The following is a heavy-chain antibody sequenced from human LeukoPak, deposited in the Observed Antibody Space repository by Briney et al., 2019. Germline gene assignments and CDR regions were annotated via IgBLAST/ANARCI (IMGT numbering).Heavy chain of an antibody. J-gene: IGHJ4*02. CDR2: ISGSGGST. D-gene: IGHD3-16*01. Sequence: GGSLRLSCAASGFTFSSYAMSWVRQAPGKGLEWVSSISGSGGSTYYADSVKGRFTISRDNSRNTLFLQMNSLKADDTAVYYCAKGGGGVLASWGQGTLVTVSS. V-gene: IGHV3-23*01. CDR1: GFTFSSYA. CDR3: AKGGGGVLAS.